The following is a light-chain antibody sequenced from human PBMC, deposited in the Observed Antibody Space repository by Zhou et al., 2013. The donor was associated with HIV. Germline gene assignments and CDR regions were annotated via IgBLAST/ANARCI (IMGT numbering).Light chain of an antibody. CDR2: GAS. V-gene: IGKV3D-15*01. Sequence: IVLTQSPDTLSLSPGERVTLSCRASQSVSSNYLVWYQQKPGQAPRLLIYGASSRATGIPERFSGSGSGAEFTLTISSMQSEDFAVYYCQQYNNWPPLTFGGGTKVEV. CDR1: QSVSSN. J-gene: IGKJ4*01. CDR3: QQYNNWPPLT.